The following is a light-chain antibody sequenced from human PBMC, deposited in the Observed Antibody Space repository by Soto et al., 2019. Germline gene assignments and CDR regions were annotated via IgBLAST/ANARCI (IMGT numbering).Light chain of an antibody. Sequence: QSALTQPTSVSGSPGQSITISCTGNHNDIGTYDYVSWYQQHPGRAPRLLIYGVTTRPSGISDRFSASKSGLTASLTISGLQPEDEADYYCRSFTSNRIYVFGPGTNVTVL. J-gene: IGLJ1*01. V-gene: IGLV2-14*03. CDR1: HNDIGTYDY. CDR2: GVT. CDR3: RSFTSNRIYV.